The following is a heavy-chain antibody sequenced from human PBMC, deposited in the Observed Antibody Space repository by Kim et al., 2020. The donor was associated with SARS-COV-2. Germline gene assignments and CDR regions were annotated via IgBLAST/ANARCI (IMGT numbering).Heavy chain of an antibody. CDR3: ASLRDIVVVPAAGVPFYYYGIDV. CDR1: GYTFTGYY. CDR2: INPNSGGT. J-gene: IGHJ6*02. Sequence: ASVKVSCKASGYTFTGYYMHWVRQAPGQGLEWMGWINPNSGGTNYAQKFQGRVTMTRDTSISTAYMELSRLRSDDTAVYYCASLRDIVVVPAAGVPFYYYGIDVWGQGTTVTVSS. D-gene: IGHD2-2*01. V-gene: IGHV1-2*02.